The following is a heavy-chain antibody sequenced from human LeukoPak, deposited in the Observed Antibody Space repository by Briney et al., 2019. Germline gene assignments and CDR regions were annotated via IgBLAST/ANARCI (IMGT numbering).Heavy chain of an antibody. CDR3: ARVWGLEWLLKHLDS. V-gene: IGHV3-48*03. D-gene: IGHD3-3*01. CDR1: GFTFSTYE. Sequence: PGGSLRLSCTASGFTFSTYEMNWVRQAPGKGLEWVSYISGSGYPIYYADSVEGRFTISRDNAKNSLYLQMNSLRAEDTAIYYCARVWGLEWLLKHLDSWGQGTLVTVSS. J-gene: IGHJ4*02. CDR2: ISGSGYPI.